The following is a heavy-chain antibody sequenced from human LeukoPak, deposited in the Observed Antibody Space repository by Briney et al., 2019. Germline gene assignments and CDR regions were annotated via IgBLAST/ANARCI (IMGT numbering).Heavy chain of an antibody. J-gene: IGHJ4*02. Sequence: KSSETLSLTCTVSGGSISSYYWSWIRQPAGKGLEWIGRIYTSGSTNYNPSLKSRVTMSVDTSKNQFSLKLSSVTAADTAVYYCARDGPYWSGGSCYSFPDYWGQGTLVTVSS. CDR3: ARDGPYWSGGSCYSFPDY. CDR1: GGSISSYY. CDR2: IYTSGST. V-gene: IGHV4-4*07. D-gene: IGHD2-15*01.